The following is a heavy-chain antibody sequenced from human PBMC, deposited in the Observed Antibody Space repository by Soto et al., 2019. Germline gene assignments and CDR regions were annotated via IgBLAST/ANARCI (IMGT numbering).Heavy chain of an antibody. V-gene: IGHV1-69*01. Sequence: QVQLVQSGAEVKKPGSSVKVSCKASGGTFSSYAISWVRQAPGQGLEWMGGIIPIFGTANYAQKFQGRVTITADESTSTAYMELSSLRSEDTAVYYCASGPLGCSGGSCYSVSDYWGLGTLVTVSS. CDR3: ASGPLGCSGGSCYSVSDY. CDR1: GGTFSSYA. J-gene: IGHJ4*02. CDR2: IIPIFGTA. D-gene: IGHD2-15*01.